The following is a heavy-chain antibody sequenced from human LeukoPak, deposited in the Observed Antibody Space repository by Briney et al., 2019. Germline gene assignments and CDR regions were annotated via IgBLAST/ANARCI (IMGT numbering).Heavy chain of an antibody. D-gene: IGHD3-3*01. Sequence: SETLSLTCTVSGGSISSGSYYWSWIRQPAGKGLEWIGRIYTSGSTNYNPSLKSRVTISVDTSKNQLSLKLSSVTAADTAVYYCARVFWSGYSYFDYWGQGTLVIVSS. CDR3: ARVFWSGYSYFDY. J-gene: IGHJ4*02. V-gene: IGHV4-61*02. CDR1: GGSISSGSYY. CDR2: IYTSGST.